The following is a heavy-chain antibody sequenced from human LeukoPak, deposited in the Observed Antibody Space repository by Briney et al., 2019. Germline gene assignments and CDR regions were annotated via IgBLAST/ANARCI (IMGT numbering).Heavy chain of an antibody. CDR1: GFTFSSYE. CDR2: ISSSGSTI. V-gene: IGHV3-48*03. D-gene: IGHD1-26*01. Sequence: PGGSLRLSCAASGFTFSSYEMNWVRQAPGKGLEWVSYISSSGSTIYYADSVKGRFTISRDNAKNSLYLQMNSLKTEDTAVYYCARGIVGATLFGYYFYYMDVWGKGTTVTISS. CDR3: ARGIVGATLFGYYFYYMDV. J-gene: IGHJ6*03.